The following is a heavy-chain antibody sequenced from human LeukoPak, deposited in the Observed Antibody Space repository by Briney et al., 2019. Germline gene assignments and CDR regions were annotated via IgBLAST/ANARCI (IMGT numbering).Heavy chain of an antibody. CDR3: ARGGPGALHAFDI. CDR1: GGSISSYY. CDR2: IYYSGST. V-gene: IGHV4-59*01. D-gene: IGHD3-16*01. Sequence: RSETLSLTCTVSGGSISSYYWSWIRQPPGKGLEWIGYIYYSGSTNYNPSLKSRVTISVDTSKNQFSLKLSSVTAADTAVYYCARGGPGALHAFDIWGQGTMVTVSS. J-gene: IGHJ3*02.